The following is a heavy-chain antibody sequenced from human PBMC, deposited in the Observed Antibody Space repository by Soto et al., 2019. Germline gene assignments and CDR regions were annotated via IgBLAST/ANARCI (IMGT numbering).Heavy chain of an antibody. V-gene: IGHV4-39*01. J-gene: IGHJ4*02. CDR1: GASISGSYYY. CDR2: VFYTGFT. D-gene: IGHD1-20*01. CDR3: ALSQKGYNWNYFDH. Sequence: SETLSLTCAVSGASISGSYYYWAWLRQSPGKGPEWIGSVFYTGFTSYNPSLESRVSVSVDTSKSQFSLKLSAVTAADTAVYYCALSQKGYNWNYFDHWGKGALVTVSS.